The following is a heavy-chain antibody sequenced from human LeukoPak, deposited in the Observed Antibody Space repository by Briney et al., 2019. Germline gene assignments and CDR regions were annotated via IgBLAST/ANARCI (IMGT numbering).Heavy chain of an antibody. V-gene: IGHV4-39*01. Sequence: KPSETLSLTCTVSGGSISSSSYYWGWIRQPPGKGLEWIGSIYYSGSTYYNPSLKSRVTISVDTSKNQFSLKLSSVTAADTAVYYCARSVAGTSPIDYWGQGTLVTVSS. J-gene: IGHJ4*02. CDR1: GGSISSSSYY. CDR3: ARSVAGTSPIDY. CDR2: IYYSGST. D-gene: IGHD6-19*01.